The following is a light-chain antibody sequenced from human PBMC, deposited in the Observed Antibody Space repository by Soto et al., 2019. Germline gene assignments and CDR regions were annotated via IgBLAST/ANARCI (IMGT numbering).Light chain of an antibody. CDR2: AAS. V-gene: IGKV1-8*01. CDR3: QQSYTSWWT. Sequence: AIRMTQTPSSLSASTGDIVTITCRASQGISSYLAWYQQKPGEAPKLMIYAASTLQSGVPSRFSGSGSGTDCTLTISSLQPEDVATYYCQQSYTSWWTFGQGTKVDI. J-gene: IGKJ1*01. CDR1: QGISSY.